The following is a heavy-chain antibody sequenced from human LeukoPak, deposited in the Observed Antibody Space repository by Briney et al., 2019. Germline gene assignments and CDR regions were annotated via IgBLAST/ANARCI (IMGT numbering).Heavy chain of an antibody. J-gene: IGHJ4*02. CDR2: ISGNGGST. Sequence: GGSLRLSCAASGFTFSSYAMSWVRQAPGKGLEWVSSISGNGGSTYYADSVKGRFTISRDNSKNTLYLQMNSLRAEDTAVYYCAKSLLPTYDYGSGCNDYWGQGTLVTVSS. CDR3: AKSLLPTYDYGSGCNDY. V-gene: IGHV3-23*01. CDR1: GFTFSSYA. D-gene: IGHD3-10*01.